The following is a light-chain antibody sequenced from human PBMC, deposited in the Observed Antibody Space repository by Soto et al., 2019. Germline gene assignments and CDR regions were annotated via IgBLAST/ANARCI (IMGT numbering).Light chain of an antibody. CDR3: HQTYNVPTWT. CDR1: QYISRH. Sequence: DNQMTQSPSSLSASVGDRVTITCRASQYISRHLNWYQHKPGKAPKLLIYASSTLVSGVPSRFSGSGSWIEFTLTITSLQPEDIATYYCHQTYNVPTWTFGQGTKVEIK. CDR2: ASS. J-gene: IGKJ1*01. V-gene: IGKV1-39*01.